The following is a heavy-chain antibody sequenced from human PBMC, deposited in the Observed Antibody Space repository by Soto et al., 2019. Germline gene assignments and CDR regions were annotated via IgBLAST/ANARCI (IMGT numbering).Heavy chain of an antibody. CDR3: ARGDHEILTGYYPSFDY. J-gene: IGHJ4*02. V-gene: IGHV3-21*01. Sequence: EVHLVESGGGLVKPGGSLRLSCAASGLTFTRFSMNWVRQAPGKGLEWVSSISTSATYIYYADSVKGRFTISRDNAQNSLYLLIDSLSADDTAVYYCARGDHEILTGYYPSFDYWGQGILVTVSS. D-gene: IGHD3-9*01. CDR1: GLTFTRFS. CDR2: ISTSATYI.